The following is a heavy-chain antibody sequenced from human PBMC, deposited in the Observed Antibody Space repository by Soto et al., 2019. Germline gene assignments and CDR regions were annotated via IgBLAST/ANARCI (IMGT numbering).Heavy chain of an antibody. CDR3: ARERYYDSSGYTYY. D-gene: IGHD3-22*01. J-gene: IGHJ4*02. CDR1: GYTFTGYY. Sequence: GASVKVSCKASGYTFTGYYMHWVRQAPGQGLEWMGWINPNSGGTNYAQKFQGWVTMTRDTSISTAYMELSRLRSDDTAVYYCARERYYDSSGYTYYWGQGTLVTVSS. V-gene: IGHV1-2*04. CDR2: INPNSGGT.